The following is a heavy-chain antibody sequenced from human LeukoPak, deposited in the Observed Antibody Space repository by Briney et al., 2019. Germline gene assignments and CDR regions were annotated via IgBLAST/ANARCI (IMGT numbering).Heavy chain of an antibody. D-gene: IGHD3-3*01. J-gene: IGHJ4*02. CDR1: GYSISSGYY. V-gene: IGHV4-38-2*01. Sequence: SETLSLTCAVSGYSISSGYYWGWIRQPPGKGLEWIGSIYHSGSTYYNPSLKSRVTKSVDTSKNQFSLKLSSVTAADTAVYYCARHWDGVVIIDYWGQGTLVTVSA. CDR2: IYHSGST. CDR3: ARHWDGVVIIDY.